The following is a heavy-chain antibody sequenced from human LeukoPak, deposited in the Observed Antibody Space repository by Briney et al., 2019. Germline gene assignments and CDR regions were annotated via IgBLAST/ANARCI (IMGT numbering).Heavy chain of an antibody. Sequence: GGSLRLSCAASRFTFSTYSMNWVRQAPGKGLEWVSAISGSGGSTYYADSVKGRFTISRDNSKNTLYLQMNSLRAEDTAVYYCAKGARGQYYDFWSGYYTHFDYWGQGTLVTVSS. CDR1: RFTFSTYS. CDR2: ISGSGGST. V-gene: IGHV3-23*01. D-gene: IGHD3-3*01. CDR3: AKGARGQYYDFWSGYYTHFDY. J-gene: IGHJ4*02.